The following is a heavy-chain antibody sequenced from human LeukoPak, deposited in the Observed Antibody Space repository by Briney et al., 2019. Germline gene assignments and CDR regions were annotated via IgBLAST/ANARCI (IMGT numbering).Heavy chain of an antibody. V-gene: IGHV3-33*01. D-gene: IGHD3-22*01. Sequence: PGGSLRLSCAASGFSFSRHGMHWVRLAPGKGLEWVAFIVYDGRSATYADSVKGRFTISRDNSKNTVYLQMNSLRAEDTAVYRCARFTGGDSSGYYEDWGQGTLVTVSS. CDR1: GFSFSRHG. CDR2: IVYDGRSA. J-gene: IGHJ4*02. CDR3: ARFTGGDSSGYYED.